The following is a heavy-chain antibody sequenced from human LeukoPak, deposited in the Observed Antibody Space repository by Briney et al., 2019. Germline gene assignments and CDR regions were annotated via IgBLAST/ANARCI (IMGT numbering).Heavy chain of an antibody. CDR3: ARFAYCGGHCWYYFDY. CDR2: IHYSGNT. Sequence: SETLSLTCTVSGGSISSSSYYWGWIRQPPGKGLEWIGSIHYSGNTYYNPSLKSRVTISVDTSKNQFSLKLSSVTAADTAVYYCARFAYCGGHCWYYFDYWGQGSLVTVSS. D-gene: IGHD2-21*02. CDR1: GGSISSSSYY. V-gene: IGHV4-39*01. J-gene: IGHJ4*02.